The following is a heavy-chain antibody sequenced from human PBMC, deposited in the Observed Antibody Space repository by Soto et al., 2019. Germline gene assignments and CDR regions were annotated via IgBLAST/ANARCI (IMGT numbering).Heavy chain of an antibody. J-gene: IGHJ6*02. Sequence: GGSLRLSCAASGFTFSSYAMSWVRAAPGKGLEWVSAISGSGGSTYYADSVKGRFTISRDNSKNTLYLQMNSLRDEDTAVYYCAKRGRPGEYYYGMDVWGQGTPITVSS. CDR2: ISGSGGST. CDR3: AKRGRPGEYYYGMDV. CDR1: GFTFSSYA. D-gene: IGHD3-10*01. V-gene: IGHV3-23*01.